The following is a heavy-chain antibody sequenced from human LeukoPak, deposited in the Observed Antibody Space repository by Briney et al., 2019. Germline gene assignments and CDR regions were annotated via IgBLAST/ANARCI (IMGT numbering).Heavy chain of an antibody. CDR1: GFTFDDYA. Sequence: GRSLRLSCAASGFTFDDYAMHWVRQAPGKGLEWVSGISWNSGSIGYADSVKGRFTIPRDNAKNSLYLQMNSLRAEDTALYYCAKDVGIAVAWEAFDIWGQGTMVTVSS. D-gene: IGHD6-19*01. CDR3: AKDVGIAVAWEAFDI. CDR2: ISWNSGSI. V-gene: IGHV3-9*01. J-gene: IGHJ3*02.